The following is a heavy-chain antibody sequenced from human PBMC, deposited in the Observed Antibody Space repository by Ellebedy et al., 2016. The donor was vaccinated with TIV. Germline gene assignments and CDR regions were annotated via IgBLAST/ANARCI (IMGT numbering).Heavy chain of an antibody. J-gene: IGHJ6*02. CDR2: ISYDGSNK. CDR3: AKDSPRGYSYGYVGGMDV. V-gene: IGHV3-30*18. Sequence: GESLKISCAASGFTFSSYGMHWVRQAPGKGLEWVAVISYDGSNKYYADSVKGRFTISRDNSKNTLYLQMNSLRAEDTAVYYCAKDSPRGYSYGYVGGMDVWGQGTTVTVSS. D-gene: IGHD5-18*01. CDR1: GFTFSSYG.